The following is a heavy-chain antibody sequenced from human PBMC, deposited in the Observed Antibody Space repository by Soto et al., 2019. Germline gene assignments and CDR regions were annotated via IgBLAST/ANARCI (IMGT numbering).Heavy chain of an antibody. CDR1: GFTVSSNY. V-gene: IGHV3-66*01. D-gene: IGHD3-10*01. CDR2: IYSGGST. Sequence: EVQLVESGGGLVQPGGSLRLSCAASGFTVSSNYMSWVRQAPGKGLERVSVIYSGGSTYYADSVKGRFTISRDNSKNTRYLQMNSGRAEDMAVNFIASETMVIFDYWGQGTGVSVSS. J-gene: IGHJ4*02. CDR3: ASETMVIFDY.